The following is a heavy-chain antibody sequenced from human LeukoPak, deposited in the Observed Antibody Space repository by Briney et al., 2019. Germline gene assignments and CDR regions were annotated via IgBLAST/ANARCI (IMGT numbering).Heavy chain of an antibody. CDR1: GFTFSSYG. D-gene: IGHD3-22*01. V-gene: IGHV3-30*18. J-gene: IGHJ4*02. Sequence: GRSLRLSCAASGFTFSSYGMHWVRQAPGKGLEWVAVISYDGSNKYYADSVKGRFTISRDNSKNTLYPQMNSLRAEDTAVYYCAKVRRRGYYDSSGLALLDYWGQGTLVTVSS. CDR3: AKVRRRGYYDSSGLALLDY. CDR2: ISYDGSNK.